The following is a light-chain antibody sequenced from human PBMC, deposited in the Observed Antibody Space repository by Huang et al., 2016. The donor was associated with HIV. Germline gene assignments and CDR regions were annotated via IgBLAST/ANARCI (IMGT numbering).Light chain of an antibody. CDR2: AAS. CDR3: QRSYSSLT. CDR1: QTIRHY. V-gene: IGKV1-39*01. J-gene: IGKJ5*01. Sequence: DIQMTQSPSSLSASVGDRVTITCRASQTIRHYLNWYQQKPGKAPKPLIYAASSLHSGVPSRVSGSGSGTDFALTISNLQPEDFATYYCQRSYSSLTFGQGTRLEMK.